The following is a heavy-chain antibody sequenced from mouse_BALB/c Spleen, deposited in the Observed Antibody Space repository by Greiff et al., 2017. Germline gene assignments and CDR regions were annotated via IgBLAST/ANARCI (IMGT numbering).Heavy chain of an antibody. J-gene: IGHJ3*01. Sequence: QVQLQQPGAELVKPGTSVKLSCKASGYNFTSYWINWVKLRPGQGLEWIGDIYPGSGSTNYNEKFKSKATLTVDTSSSTAYMQLSSLASEDSALYYGAREGFRSTPFAYWGQGTLVTVSA. D-gene: IGHD2-1*01. CDR2: IYPGSGST. CDR3: AREGFRSTPFAY. CDR1: GYNFTSYW. V-gene: IGHV1-55*01.